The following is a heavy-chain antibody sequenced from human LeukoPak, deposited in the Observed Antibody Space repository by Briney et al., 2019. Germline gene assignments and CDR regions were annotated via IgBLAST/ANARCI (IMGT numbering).Heavy chain of an antibody. Sequence: PGGSLRLSCAASGFTFSSYSMNWVRQAPGKGLEWVAFIRFDGRDEYYVDSLKGRFTISRDNSKNTVYLQMNSLTSEDTALYYCAKDKSQVGVDSASTLVDHWGQGTLVIVSS. V-gene: IGHV3-30*02. CDR2: IRFDGRDE. D-gene: IGHD2-8*02. CDR1: GFTFSSYS. J-gene: IGHJ4*02. CDR3: AKDKSQVGVDSASTLVDH.